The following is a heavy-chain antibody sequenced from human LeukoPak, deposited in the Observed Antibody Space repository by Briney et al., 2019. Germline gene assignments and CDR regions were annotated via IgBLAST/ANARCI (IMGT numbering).Heavy chain of an antibody. Sequence: GGSLRLSCAASGFSLSNSAMSWVRQAPGRGLGWVSLIIASSGSTIYADSVKGRFTISRDNSKNTLYLQMNSLRAEDTAVYYCAKGAYDYIEMGYFDYWGQGTLVTVSS. D-gene: IGHD5-12*01. V-gene: IGHV3-23*01. CDR2: IIASSGST. J-gene: IGHJ4*02. CDR1: GFSLSNSA. CDR3: AKGAYDYIEMGYFDY.